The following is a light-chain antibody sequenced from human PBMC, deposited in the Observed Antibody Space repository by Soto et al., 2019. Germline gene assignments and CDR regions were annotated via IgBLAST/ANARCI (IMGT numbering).Light chain of an antibody. CDR3: SSYTSSSTRV. CDR1: SSDVGGYNY. J-gene: IGLJ1*01. V-gene: IGLV2-14*01. CDR2: DVS. Sequence: QSVLTQPASVSGSPGQSITISCTGTSSDVGGYNYVSWYQQHPGKAPKLMIYDVSNRPSGVSNRFSGSKSGNTASLTISGLQVEDEAYYYCSSYTSSSTRVFGTGTKVTVL.